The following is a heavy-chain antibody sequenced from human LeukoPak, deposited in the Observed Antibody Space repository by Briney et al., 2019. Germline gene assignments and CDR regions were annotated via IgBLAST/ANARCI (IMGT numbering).Heavy chain of an antibody. CDR2: MYYSGST. V-gene: IGHV4-39*01. D-gene: IGHD3-22*01. J-gene: IGHJ4*02. CDR1: GGSISSSNYY. CDR3: VRLNGGYYEAIFDY. Sequence: SETLSLTCTVSGGSISSSNYYWGWIRQPPGKGLECIGSMYYSGSTFYNPPLKSRVTISVDTSKNQFSLKLRSVTAADTAVYYCVRLNGGYYEAIFDYWGQGTLVTVSS.